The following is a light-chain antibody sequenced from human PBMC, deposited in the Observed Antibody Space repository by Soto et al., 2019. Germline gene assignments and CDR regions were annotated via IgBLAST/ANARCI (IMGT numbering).Light chain of an antibody. CDR2: DAS. CDR3: QQRSNQIT. CDR1: QSVSSY. V-gene: IGKV3-11*01. Sequence: EIVLTQSPATLSLSPGERATLSCRASQSVSSYLAWYQQKPGQAPRLLIYDASNSATGIPARFSGSGSGTDFTLTISSIEPDYFTVYYCQQRSNQITFGQGTRLEIK. J-gene: IGKJ5*01.